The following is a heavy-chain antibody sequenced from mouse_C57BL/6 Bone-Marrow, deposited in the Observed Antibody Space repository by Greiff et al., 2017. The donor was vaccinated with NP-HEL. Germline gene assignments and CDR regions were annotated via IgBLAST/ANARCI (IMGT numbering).Heavy chain of an antibody. D-gene: IGHD1-1*01. J-gene: IGHJ3*01. CDR3: ARDYYGSGNFDY. CDR1: GYTFTSYW. V-gene: IGHV1-69*01. CDR2: IDPSDSYT. Sequence: VQLQQPGAELVMPGASVKLSCKASGYTFTSYWMHWVKQRPGQGLEWIGEIDPSDSYTNYNQKFKGKSTLTVDKSSSTAYMQLSSLTSEDSAVYYCARDYYGSGNFDYWGQGTLVTVSA.